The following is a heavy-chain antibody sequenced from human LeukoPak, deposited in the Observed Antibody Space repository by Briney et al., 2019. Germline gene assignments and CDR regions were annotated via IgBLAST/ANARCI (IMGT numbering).Heavy chain of an antibody. J-gene: IGHJ3*02. Sequence: GGSLRLSCAASGFTFTTYAMSWVRQAPGKGLEWVSGISGSGGSTYYADSVKGRFTISRDNSKNTLYLQMNSLRAEDTAVYYCAKDRKFGELPNAFDIWGQGTMVTVSS. CDR2: ISGSGGST. CDR3: AKDRKFGELPNAFDI. D-gene: IGHD3-10*01. CDR1: GFTFTTYA. V-gene: IGHV3-23*01.